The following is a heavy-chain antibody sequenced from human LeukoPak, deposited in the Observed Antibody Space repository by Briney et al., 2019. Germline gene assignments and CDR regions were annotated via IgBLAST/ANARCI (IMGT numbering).Heavy chain of an antibody. Sequence: PSETLSLTCTVSGGSFSGYYWSWIRQPPGKGLEWIGEINHSGSTNYNPSLRSRVTISVDTSKNQFSLKLSSVTAADTAVYYCARSGGYSYGYFRVRSYWYFDLWGRGTLVTVSS. V-gene: IGHV4-34*01. D-gene: IGHD5-18*01. CDR2: INHSGST. CDR1: GGSFSGYY. J-gene: IGHJ2*01. CDR3: ARSGGYSYGYFRVRSYWYFDL.